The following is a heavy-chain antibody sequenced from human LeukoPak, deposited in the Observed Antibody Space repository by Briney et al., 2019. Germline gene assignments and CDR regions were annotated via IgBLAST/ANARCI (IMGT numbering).Heavy chain of an antibody. J-gene: IGHJ4*02. D-gene: IGHD2-15*01. CDR1: GGTFSSYA. CDR2: IIPIFGTA. V-gene: IGHV1-69*05. CDR3: ARDVPGIYCSGGSCYHDY. Sequence: SVKVSCKASGGTFSSYAISWVRQAPGQGLEWMGGIIPIFGTANYAQKFQGRVTITTDESTSTAYMELRSLRSDDTAVYYCARDVPGIYCSGGSCYHDYWGQGTLVTVSS.